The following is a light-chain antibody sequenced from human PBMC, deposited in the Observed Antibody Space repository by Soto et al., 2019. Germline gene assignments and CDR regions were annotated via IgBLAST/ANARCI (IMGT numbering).Light chain of an antibody. Sequence: QSALTQPASVSGSPGQSITISCTGTNSDVGAYNYVSWYQQHPGKAPKLIIYDVSSRPSGISNRFSGSKSGNTASLTISGLQAEDEADYYCSSYTSRTTYVFGTGNKVTXL. CDR3: SSYTSRTTYV. CDR1: NSDVGAYNY. V-gene: IGLV2-14*03. CDR2: DVS. J-gene: IGLJ1*01.